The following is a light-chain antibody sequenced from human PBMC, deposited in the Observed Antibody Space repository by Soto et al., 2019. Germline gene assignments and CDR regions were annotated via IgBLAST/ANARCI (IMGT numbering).Light chain of an antibody. V-gene: IGKV1-39*01. Sequence: DLQMTQSPSSLSASIGDRVTITCRAGQSISNYLNWYQQKPGKAPKLLIYAASSLQSGVPSRFSSSGSGTDFTLTISSLQPEDFATYYCQQSYSTPRTFGQGTKLEIK. CDR3: QQSYSTPRT. CDR2: AAS. J-gene: IGKJ2*01. CDR1: QSISNY.